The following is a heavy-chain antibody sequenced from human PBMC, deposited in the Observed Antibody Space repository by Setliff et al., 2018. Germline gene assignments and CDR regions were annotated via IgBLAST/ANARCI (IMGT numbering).Heavy chain of an antibody. J-gene: IGHJ4*02. CDR2: IGAYNGNT. Sequence: ASVKVSCKASGYTFTNYGVTWVRQAPGQGLEWMGWIGAYNGNTYNAHKFQGRVTMTRDTSASTAYMELSSLRSEDTAVYYCASCSGRAPCLLPTIWGQGTLVTVSS. V-gene: IGHV1-18*01. CDR3: ASCSGRAPCLLPTI. CDR1: GYTFTNYG. D-gene: IGHD1-26*01.